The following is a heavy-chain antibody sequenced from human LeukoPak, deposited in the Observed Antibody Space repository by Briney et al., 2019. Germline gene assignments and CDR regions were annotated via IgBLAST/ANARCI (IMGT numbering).Heavy chain of an antibody. Sequence: ASVKVSCKASGYTFTSYGISWVRQAPGQGLEWMGWISAYNGNTNYAQKLQGRVTMTTDTSTSTAYMELRSLRSDDTAVYYCARVLRFLEWFPPSNWFDSWGQGTLVTVSS. J-gene: IGHJ5*01. CDR1: GYTFTSYG. CDR3: ARVLRFLEWFPPSNWFDS. CDR2: ISAYNGNT. D-gene: IGHD3-3*01. V-gene: IGHV1-18*01.